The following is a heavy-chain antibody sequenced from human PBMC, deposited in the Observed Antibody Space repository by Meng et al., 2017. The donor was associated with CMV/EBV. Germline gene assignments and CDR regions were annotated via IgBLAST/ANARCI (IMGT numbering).Heavy chain of an antibody. CDR2: IYWNDDK. J-gene: IGHJ6*02. D-gene: IGHD1-7*01. Sequence: SGPTLVKPTQTLTLTCTFSGFSLSTSGVGVGWIRQPPGKALEWLALIYWNDDKRYSPSLKSRLTITKDTSKNQVVLTMTNMDPVDTATYYCAHPANWNWVGDYYYYGMDVWGQGTTVTVSS. CDR1: GFSLSTSGVG. V-gene: IGHV2-5*01. CDR3: AHPANWNWVGDYYYYGMDV.